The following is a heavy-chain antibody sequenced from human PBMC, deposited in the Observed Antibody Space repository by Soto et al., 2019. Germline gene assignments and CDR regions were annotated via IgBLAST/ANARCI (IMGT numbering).Heavy chain of an antibody. D-gene: IGHD3-10*01. CDR1: GYTFTGYY. Sequence: WASVKVSCKASGYTFTGYYMHWVRQAPGQGLEWMGWINPNSGGKNYAQKFQGRVTMTRNTSISTAYMELSSLRSEDTAVYYCASWQRVRGPANNYYGMDVWGQGTTVTVSS. CDR2: INPNSGGK. V-gene: IGHV1-2*02. CDR3: ASWQRVRGPANNYYGMDV. J-gene: IGHJ6*02.